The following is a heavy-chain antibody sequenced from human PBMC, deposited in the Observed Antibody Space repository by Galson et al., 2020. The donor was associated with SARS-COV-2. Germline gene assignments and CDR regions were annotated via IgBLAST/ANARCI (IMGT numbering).Heavy chain of an antibody. CDR3: ARSYDFWSGYYIPDNYYYYYYMDV. CDR1: GGTFSSYA. J-gene: IGHJ6*03. CDR2: IIPIFGTA. Sequence: SVKVSCKASGGTFSSYAISWVRQAPGQGLEWMGGIIPIFGTANYAQKFQGRVTITADESTSTAYMEQSSLRSEDTAVYYCARSYDFWSGYYIPDNYYYYYYMDVWGKGTTVTVSS. D-gene: IGHD3-3*01. V-gene: IGHV1-69*13.